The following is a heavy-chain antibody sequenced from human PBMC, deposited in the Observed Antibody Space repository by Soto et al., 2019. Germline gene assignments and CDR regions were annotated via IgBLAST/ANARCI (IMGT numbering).Heavy chain of an antibody. J-gene: IGHJ5*01. D-gene: IGHD3-16*01. CDR2: IIPILGIA. Sequence: SVKVSCKASGGTFSSYTISWVRQAPGQGLEWMGRIIPILGIANYAQKFQGRVTITADKSTSTAYVELSSLRSEDTAIYYCASSSASGYRDSDSWRHGALVTVS. V-gene: IGHV1-69*02. CDR1: GGTFSSYT. CDR3: ASSSASGYRDSDS.